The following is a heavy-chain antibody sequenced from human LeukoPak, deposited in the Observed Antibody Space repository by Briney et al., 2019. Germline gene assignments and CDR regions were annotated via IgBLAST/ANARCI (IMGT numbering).Heavy chain of an antibody. CDR3: ARGKAGDCSSTSCPKGYFDY. D-gene: IGHD2-2*01. CDR1: GGSFSGYY. CDR2: INHSGST. V-gene: IGHV4-34*01. J-gene: IGHJ4*02. Sequence: PSETLSLTCAVYGGSFSGYYWSWIRQPPGKGLEWIGEINHSGSTNYNPSLKSRVTISVDTPKNQFSLKLSSVTAADTAVYYCARGKAGDCSSTSCPKGYFDYWGQGTLVTVSS.